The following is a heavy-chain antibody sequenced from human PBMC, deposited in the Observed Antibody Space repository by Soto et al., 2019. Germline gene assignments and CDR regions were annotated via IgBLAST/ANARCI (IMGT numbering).Heavy chain of an antibody. CDR1: GFTFSSYA. V-gene: IGHV3-30-3*01. J-gene: IGHJ4*02. CDR2: ISYDGSNK. Sequence: QVQLVESGGGGVQPGRSLRLSCAASGFTFSSYAMHWVRQAPGKGLEWVAVISYDGSNKYYADSVKGRFTISRDNSKNTLYLQMNSLRAEDTAVYYCARGSIAAAGLFDYWGQGTLVTVSS. D-gene: IGHD6-13*01. CDR3: ARGSIAAAGLFDY.